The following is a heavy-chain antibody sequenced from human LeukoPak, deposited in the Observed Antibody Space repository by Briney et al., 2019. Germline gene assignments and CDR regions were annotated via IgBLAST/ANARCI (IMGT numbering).Heavy chain of an antibody. J-gene: IGHJ4*02. V-gene: IGHV4-34*01. CDR2: IHHSGSA. Sequence: PSETLSLTCAVYGGSISGCYWSWIRQPPAKGLEWITEIHHSGSANYNPSLKSRVTISIDTSKNQFSLKLSSVTAADTAVYYCARSDYGSGNYYWSLDYWGQGTLDTVSS. CDR3: ARSDYGSGNYYWSLDY. D-gene: IGHD3-10*01. CDR1: GGSISGCY.